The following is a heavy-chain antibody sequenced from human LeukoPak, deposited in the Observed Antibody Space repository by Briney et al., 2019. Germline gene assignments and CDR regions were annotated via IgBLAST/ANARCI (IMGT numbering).Heavy chain of an antibody. J-gene: IGHJ4*02. CDR1: GYTFTSYY. CDR2: INLSGDRT. Sequence: ASVKISCKASGYTFTSYYLHWVRQAPGRGLEWMGTINLSGDRTSYAQKIQGRVTMTRDTSTSTVYMELSSLTSEDTAVYYCARDIGSGYYNFDYWGQGTLVTVSS. CDR3: ARDIGSGYYNFDY. V-gene: IGHV1-46*01. D-gene: IGHD5-12*01.